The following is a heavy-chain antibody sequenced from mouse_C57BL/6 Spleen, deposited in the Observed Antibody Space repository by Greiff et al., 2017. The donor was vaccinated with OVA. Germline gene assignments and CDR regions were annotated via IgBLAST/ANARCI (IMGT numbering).Heavy chain of an antibody. Sequence: VQLQQSGAELVRPGASVTLSCKASGYTFTDYEMHWVKQTPVHGLEWIGAIDPETGGTAYNQKFKGKAILTADKSSSTAYMELRSLTSEDSAVYYCTRGRLGLGGAMDYWGQGTSVTVSS. CDR2: IDPETGGT. CDR1: GYTFTDYE. V-gene: IGHV1-15*01. D-gene: IGHD2-4*01. CDR3: TRGRLGLGGAMDY. J-gene: IGHJ4*01.